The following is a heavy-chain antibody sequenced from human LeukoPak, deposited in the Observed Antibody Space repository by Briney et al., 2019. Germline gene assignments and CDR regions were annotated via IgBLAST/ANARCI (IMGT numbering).Heavy chain of an antibody. J-gene: IGHJ3*02. CDR2: INPNSGGT. D-gene: IGHD6-6*01. CDR1: GYTFTGYY. Sequence: GASVKVSCKASGYTFTGYYMHWVRQAPGQGLEWMGWINPNSGGTNYAQKFQGRVTMTRDTSISTAYMELSRLRSDDTAVYYCARQLVAFPDAFDIWGQGTMVTVSS. V-gene: IGHV1-2*02. CDR3: ARQLVAFPDAFDI.